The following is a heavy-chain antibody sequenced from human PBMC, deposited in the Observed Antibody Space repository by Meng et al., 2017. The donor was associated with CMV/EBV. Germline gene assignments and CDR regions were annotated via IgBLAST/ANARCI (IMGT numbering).Heavy chain of an antibody. V-gene: IGHV4-34*01. J-gene: IGHJ4*02. CDR2: INHSGST. CDR1: GGSVSGYY. CDR3: ASSLTYPDY. Sequence: LQQWGAGLLKPSATLSLTCACYGGSVSGYYWSWIRQPPGKGLEWIGEINHSGSTNYNPSLKSRVTISVDTSKNQFSLKLSSVTAADTAVYYCASSLTYPDYWGQGTLVTVSS. D-gene: IGHD2-15*01.